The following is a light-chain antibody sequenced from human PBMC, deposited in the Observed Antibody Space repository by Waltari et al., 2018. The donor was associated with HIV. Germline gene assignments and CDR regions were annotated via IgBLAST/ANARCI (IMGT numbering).Light chain of an antibody. CDR2: QDK. J-gene: IGLJ1*01. Sequence: TQPPSVSVSPGQTASITCSGDKLGDKYACWYQQKPGQSPILVIYQDKKRPSGIPERFSGSNSGNTATLTISGTQPMDEADYYCQAWDSSTFVFGTGTKVTVL. CDR3: QAWDSSTFV. CDR1: KLGDKY. V-gene: IGLV3-1*01.